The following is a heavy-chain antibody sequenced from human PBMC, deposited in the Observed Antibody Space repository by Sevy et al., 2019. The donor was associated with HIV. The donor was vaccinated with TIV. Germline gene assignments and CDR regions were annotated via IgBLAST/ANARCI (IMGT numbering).Heavy chain of an antibody. CDR2: IKQDGSEK. Sequence: GSLRLSCAASGFTFSSYWMSWVRQAPGKGLEWVANIKQDGSEKYYVDSVKGRFTISRDNAKNSLYLQMNSLRAEDTAVYYCAREISSGYYRSYWYFDLWGRGTLVTVSS. CDR1: GFTFSSYW. D-gene: IGHD3-22*01. V-gene: IGHV3-7*03. J-gene: IGHJ2*01. CDR3: AREISSGYYRSYWYFDL.